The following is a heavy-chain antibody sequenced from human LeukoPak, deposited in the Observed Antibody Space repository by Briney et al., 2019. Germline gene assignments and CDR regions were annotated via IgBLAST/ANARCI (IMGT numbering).Heavy chain of an antibody. CDR2: ISYDETNK. CDR3: TQDVSNGYRSVNFDY. D-gene: IGHD6-19*01. J-gene: IGHJ4*02. CDR1: GFTFSNYG. Sequence: PGRSLRLSCVASGFTFSNYGMHWVRQAPGKGLEWVAVISYDETNKYYTESVKGRFTISRDQSKNTLYLQMNSLRVEDTAVYYCTQDVSNGYRSVNFDYWGQGILVTVSS. V-gene: IGHV3-30*18.